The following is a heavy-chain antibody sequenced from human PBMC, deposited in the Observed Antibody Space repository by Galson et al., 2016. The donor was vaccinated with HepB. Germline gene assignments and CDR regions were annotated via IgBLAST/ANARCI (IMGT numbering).Heavy chain of an antibody. CDR3: ARQGSPTTREYCQH. J-gene: IGHJ1*01. D-gene: IGHD2-2*01. CDR2: ISSSSGYI. Sequence: SLRLSCAASGFFFSSYSMNWVRQAPGKGLEWVSSISSSSGYIYYADSVKGRFTISRDNAKNSLYLQMHSLRVEDTAVYYCARQGSPTTREYCQHWGQGTLSPSPQ. CDR1: GFFFSSYS. V-gene: IGHV3-21*01.